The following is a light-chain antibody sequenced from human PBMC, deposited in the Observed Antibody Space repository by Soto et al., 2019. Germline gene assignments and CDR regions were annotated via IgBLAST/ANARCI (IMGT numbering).Light chain of an antibody. CDR1: QSVISTY. J-gene: IGKJ5*01. V-gene: IGKV3-15*01. Sequence: EIVGTQSPGTLSLSPGERASLSFSASQSVISTYLAWYQQQPGQAPRFLIYGASTRATGIPARFSGSGSGTEFTLTISSLQSEDFAVYYCQQYNNWLITCGQGTRLEIK. CDR2: GAS. CDR3: QQYNNWLIT.